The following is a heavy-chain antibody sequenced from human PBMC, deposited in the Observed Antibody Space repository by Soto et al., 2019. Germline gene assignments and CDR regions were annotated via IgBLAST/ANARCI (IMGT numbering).Heavy chain of an antibody. CDR2: IIPVFGTA. Sequence: ASVKVSCKASVGTSSSYAISWVRQAPGQGLEWMGGIIPVFGTANYAQKFQGRVTITRDTSASTAYMELSSLRSEDTAVYYCARDLGGWPDYWGQGTLVTVSS. CDR1: VGTSSSYA. D-gene: IGHD2-15*01. CDR3: ARDLGGWPDY. J-gene: IGHJ4*02. V-gene: IGHV1-69*05.